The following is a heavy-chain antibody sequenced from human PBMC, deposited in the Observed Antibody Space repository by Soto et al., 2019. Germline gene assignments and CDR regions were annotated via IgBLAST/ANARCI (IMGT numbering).Heavy chain of an antibody. V-gene: IGHV4-4*02. D-gene: IGHD2-15*01. J-gene: IGHJ5*02. CDR1: VGSIISSNW. Sequence: SETLSLTCAVSVGSIISSNWCSWVRQPPGKGLEWIGEIYHSGSTNYNPSLKSRVTISVDKSKNQSSLKLSSVTAADTAVYYCARICSGGSCYHWGQGTLVTVS. CDR3: ARICSGGSCYH. CDR2: IYHSGST.